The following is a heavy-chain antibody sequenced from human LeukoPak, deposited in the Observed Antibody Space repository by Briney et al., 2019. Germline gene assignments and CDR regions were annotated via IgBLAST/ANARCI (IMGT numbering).Heavy chain of an antibody. D-gene: IGHD4-17*01. CDR1: GYTFTSYY. J-gene: IGHJ3*02. Sequence: ASVKVSCKASGYTFTSYYMHWVRQAPEQGLEWMGIINPSGGSTSYAQKFQGRVTMTRDTSTSTVYMELSSLRSEDTAVYYCARNHDYGDLRGAFDIWGQGTMVTVSS. CDR2: INPSGGST. V-gene: IGHV1-46*01. CDR3: ARNHDYGDLRGAFDI.